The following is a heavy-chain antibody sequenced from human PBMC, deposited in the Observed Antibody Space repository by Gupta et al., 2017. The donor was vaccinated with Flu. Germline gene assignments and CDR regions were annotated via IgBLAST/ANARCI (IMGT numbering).Heavy chain of an antibody. CDR2: ISTTERYK. CDR1: GFLFPYHS. D-gene: IGHD3-10*01. Sequence: EVKLVESGGGLVKAGGSLRLSCAAPGFLFPYHSFTWVRQAPGKGLEWVASISTTERYKYYGDSLKGRVTISRDNAKNSSFLQMNSLRADDTAVYYCAREAYGYYHMDAWGKGTTVTVSS. CDR3: AREAYGYYHMDA. J-gene: IGHJ6*03. V-gene: IGHV3-21*02.